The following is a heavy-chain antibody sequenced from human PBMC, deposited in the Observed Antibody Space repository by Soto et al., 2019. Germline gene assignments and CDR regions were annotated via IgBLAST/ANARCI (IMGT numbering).Heavy chain of an antibody. D-gene: IGHD1-26*01. CDR2: IKGDGSEK. Sequence: EVQLVESGGGLAQPGGSLRLSCAASGFMFDSSWMSWVRQAPGKGLEWVANIKGDGSEKKYVDSVKGRFTISRDNARNTLYLQMNSLRAEDTAVYYCVRVEIGSYDLWGQGALVTVSS. CDR1: GFMFDSSW. V-gene: IGHV3-7*01. J-gene: IGHJ5*02. CDR3: VRVEIGSYDL.